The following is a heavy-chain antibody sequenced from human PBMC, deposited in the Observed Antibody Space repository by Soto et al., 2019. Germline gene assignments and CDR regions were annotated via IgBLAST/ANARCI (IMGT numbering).Heavy chain of an antibody. CDR2: ISYDGSNK. Sequence: QVQLVESGGGVVQPGRSLRLSCAASGFTFSSYAMHWVRQAPGKGLEWVAVISYDGSNKYYADSVKGRFTISRDNSKNTLYLQMNSLRAEDTAVYYCASLKYCSGGSCLDYWGQGNLVTVSS. CDR1: GFTFSSYA. D-gene: IGHD2-15*01. J-gene: IGHJ4*02. CDR3: ASLKYCSGGSCLDY. V-gene: IGHV3-30-3*01.